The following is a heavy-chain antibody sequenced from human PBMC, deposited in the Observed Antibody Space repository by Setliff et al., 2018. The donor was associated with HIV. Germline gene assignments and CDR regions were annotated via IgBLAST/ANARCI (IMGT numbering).Heavy chain of an antibody. CDR1: RYTFTDYY. V-gene: IGHV1-69-2*01. J-gene: IGHJ4*01. Sequence: ASVKVSCKASRYTFTDYYIHWVQKAHGKGLEWMGRIDPVNGETTYAENFQGRVAITADTSTDTAYLKLSSLKSDDTAVYYCATSRVVRRVPLPFDYWGQGTLVTVSS. CDR2: IDPVNGET. CDR3: ATSRVVRRVPLPFDY. D-gene: IGHD3-10*01.